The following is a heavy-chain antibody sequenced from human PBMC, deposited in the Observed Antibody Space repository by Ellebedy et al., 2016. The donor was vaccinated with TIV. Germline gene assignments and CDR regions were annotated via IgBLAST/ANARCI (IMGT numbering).Heavy chain of an antibody. V-gene: IGHV3-21*01. Sequence: PGGSLRLSCAASGFTFSSYAMRWVRQAPGKGLEWVSTISSSSSYIYYADSVKGRFTISRDNVKNSLYLQMNSLRAEDTAVYYCARGADTTMVWGALDIWGQGTVVTVSS. CDR1: GFTFSSYA. D-gene: IGHD5-18*01. CDR2: ISSSSSYI. J-gene: IGHJ3*02. CDR3: ARGADTTMVWGALDI.